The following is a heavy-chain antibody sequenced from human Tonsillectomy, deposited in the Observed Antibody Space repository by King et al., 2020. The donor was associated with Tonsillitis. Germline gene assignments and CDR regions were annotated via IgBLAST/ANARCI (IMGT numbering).Heavy chain of an antibody. J-gene: IGHJ2*01. CDR1: GFTFSSYP. V-gene: IGHV3-64*01. CDR2: ISSNGGST. Sequence: VQLVESEGGLVQTGGSLRLSCAASGFTFSSYPMHWVRQAPGKGLGYVSAISSNGGSTYYANSVKGRFTISRDNSKNTLYLQMGSLRAEDMAVYYLAGVGVRYGDYGNYWYFDLWGRGTLVTVSS. D-gene: IGHD4-17*01. CDR3: AGVGVRYGDYGNYWYFDL.